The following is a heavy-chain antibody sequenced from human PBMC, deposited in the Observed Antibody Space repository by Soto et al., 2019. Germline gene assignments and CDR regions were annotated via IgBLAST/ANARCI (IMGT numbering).Heavy chain of an antibody. CDR1: GFTFRSYA. CDR3: AKDRQPDGFWPFDH. CDR2: ILGSGST. Sequence: EVQLLASGGGLVRPGGSLRLSCAASGFTFRSYAMSWVRQAPGQGLEWVSGILGSGSTYYADSVRGRFTISRDNSKNTLYLEMNSLRVEDTAMYYCAKDRQPDGFWPFDHWGQGTLITVSS. D-gene: IGHD3-3*01. V-gene: IGHV3-23*01. J-gene: IGHJ4*02.